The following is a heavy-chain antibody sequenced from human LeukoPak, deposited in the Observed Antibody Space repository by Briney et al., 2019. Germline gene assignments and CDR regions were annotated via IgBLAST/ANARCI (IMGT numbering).Heavy chain of an antibody. CDR2: INPNSGGT. Sequence: ASVKVSCKASGYTFTGYYMHWVRQAPGQGLEWMGWINPNSGGTNYAQKFQGWVTMTRDTSISTAYMELSRLRSDDTAVYYCARARDQLRYFDRGAFDIWGQGTMVTASS. D-gene: IGHD3-9*01. J-gene: IGHJ3*02. CDR3: ARARDQLRYFDRGAFDI. V-gene: IGHV1-2*04. CDR1: GYTFTGYY.